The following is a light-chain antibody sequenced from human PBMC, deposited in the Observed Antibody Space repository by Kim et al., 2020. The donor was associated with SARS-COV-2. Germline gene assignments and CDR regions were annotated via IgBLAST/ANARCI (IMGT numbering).Light chain of an antibody. CDR1: SSNIVSNT. CDR3: AAWDGSLNSVV. J-gene: IGLJ2*01. V-gene: IGLV1-44*01. Sequence: GQRVNISCSGSSSNIVSNTVNWYQQLPGTAPKLLIYSNNQRPSGVPDRISGSKSGTSASLAISGLQSEDEANYYCAAWDGSLNSVVFGGGTQLTVL. CDR2: SNN.